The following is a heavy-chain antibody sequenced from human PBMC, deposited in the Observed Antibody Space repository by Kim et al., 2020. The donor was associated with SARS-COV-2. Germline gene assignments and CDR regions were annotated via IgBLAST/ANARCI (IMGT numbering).Heavy chain of an antibody. Sequence: ASVKVSCKASGYTFTSYAMNWVRQAPGQGLEWMGWINTNTGNPMYAQGFTGRFVFSLDTSVSTAYLHISSLKAEDTAVYYCARKYFDWLLLGYYYHDMDVWGQGTTVTVSS. J-gene: IGHJ6*02. CDR2: INTNTGNP. V-gene: IGHV7-4-1*02. D-gene: IGHD3-9*01. CDR1: GYTFTSYA. CDR3: ARKYFDWLLLGYYYHDMDV.